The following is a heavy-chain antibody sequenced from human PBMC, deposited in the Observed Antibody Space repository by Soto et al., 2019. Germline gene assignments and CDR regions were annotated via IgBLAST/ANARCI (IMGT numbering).Heavy chain of an antibody. Sequence: EVRLLESGGGLVQPGGSLRLSCTASGFTLTAYAINWVRRXXXXXXXXXSATTGGAGLTYYADSVKGRFSVSSDTPGNTLYXXXXXXXXXXXXXXXXXXXXXXXXXXXXXXXPXGQGTLVTVSS. CDR3: XXXXXXXXXXXXXXXP. CDR2: TTGGAGLT. J-gene: IGHJ5*02. V-gene: IGHV3-23*01. CDR1: GFTLTAYA.